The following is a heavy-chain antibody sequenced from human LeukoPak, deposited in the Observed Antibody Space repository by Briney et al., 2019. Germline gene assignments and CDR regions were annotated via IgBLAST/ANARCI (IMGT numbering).Heavy chain of an antibody. V-gene: IGHV1-69*13. J-gene: IGHJ4*02. CDR1: GGTFSSYA. Sequence: ASVNVSCKASGGTFSSYAISWVRQAPGQGLEWMGGIIPIFGTANYAQKCQGRVTITADESTSTAYMELSSLRSEDTAVYYCARSKALRLDDIYYWGQGTLVTVSS. CDR3: ARSKALRLDDIYY. CDR2: IIPIFGTA. D-gene: IGHD3-9*01.